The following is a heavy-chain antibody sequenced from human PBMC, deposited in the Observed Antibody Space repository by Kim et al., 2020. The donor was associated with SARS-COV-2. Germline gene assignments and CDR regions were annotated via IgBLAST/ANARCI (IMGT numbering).Heavy chain of an antibody. CDR3: ARDVQLAAARSYGMDV. J-gene: IGHJ6*02. D-gene: IGHD6-13*01. Sequence: GGSLRLSCAASGFTFSSYSMNWVRQAPGKGLEWVSYISSSSSTIYYADSVKGRFTISRDNAKNSLYLQMNSLRDEDTAVYYCARDVQLAAARSYGMDVWGQGTTVTVSS. CDR2: ISSSSSTI. CDR1: GFTFSSYS. V-gene: IGHV3-48*02.